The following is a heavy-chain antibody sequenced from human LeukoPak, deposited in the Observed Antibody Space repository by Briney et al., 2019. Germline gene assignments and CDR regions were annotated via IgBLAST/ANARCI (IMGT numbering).Heavy chain of an antibody. CDR1: GFTFSSYT. V-gene: IGHV3-23*01. J-gene: IGHJ4*02. D-gene: IGHD1-26*01. CDR2: IYGSGEGQT. Sequence: GGSLRLSCAASGFTFSSYTMNWVRQAPGKGLEWVSGIYGSGEGQTFYADSVRGRFAISRDDSRNLVFLHMDSLRVEDTALYYCAKDVKSDGVWDVDHWGQGTLVTVSS. CDR3: AKDVKSDGVWDVDH.